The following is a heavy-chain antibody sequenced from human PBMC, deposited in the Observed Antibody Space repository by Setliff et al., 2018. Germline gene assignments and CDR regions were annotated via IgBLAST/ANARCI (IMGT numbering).Heavy chain of an antibody. V-gene: IGHV1-18*01. CDR3: TRSRGPRVVLTADFDF. Sequence: ASVKVSCKAPGYTFTRHGISWVRQAPGQGLEWMGWISVYNGDTNYPQRLQGRVTMTTDTSTSTAYMELRSVTSDDTAVYFCTRSRGPRVVLTADFDFWGQGTLVTVSS. J-gene: IGHJ4*02. D-gene: IGHD2-21*02. CDR2: ISVYNGDT. CDR1: GYTFTRHG.